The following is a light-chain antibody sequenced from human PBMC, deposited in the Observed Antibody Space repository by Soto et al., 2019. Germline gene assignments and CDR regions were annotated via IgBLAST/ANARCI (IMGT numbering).Light chain of an antibody. CDR1: QSIVYSDGNAY. V-gene: IGKV2-30*01. Sequence: DVVMTQSPLSLPVTLGQPASISCRSSQSIVYSDGNAYLSWFQQRPGQSPRRLIYKASNRDSGVPDRFSGSGSGTDFTLKISRVEAEDVGIYYCMQGTHWPPTFGRGTRVEIK. CDR2: KAS. J-gene: IGKJ1*01. CDR3: MQGTHWPPT.